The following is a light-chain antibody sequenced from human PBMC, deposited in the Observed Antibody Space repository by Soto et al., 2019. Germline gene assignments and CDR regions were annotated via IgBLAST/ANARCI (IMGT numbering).Light chain of an antibody. CDR2: GAS. CDR1: QSVSSSY. J-gene: IGKJ1*01. Sequence: EIVLTQSPGTLSLSPGDRATLSCRATQSVSSSYLAWYQQKPGQAPRLLIYGASSRATGIPDRFSGSGSGTDFTLTISRLEPEDFAVYYCQQYGSSQWTFGQGTKVDIK. CDR3: QQYGSSQWT. V-gene: IGKV3-20*01.